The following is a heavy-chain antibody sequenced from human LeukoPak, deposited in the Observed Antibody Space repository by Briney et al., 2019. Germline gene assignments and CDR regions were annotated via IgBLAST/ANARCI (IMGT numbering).Heavy chain of an antibody. J-gene: IGHJ3*02. V-gene: IGHV4-39*07. Sequence: SETLSLTCTVSGGSISSSSYYWGWIRQPPGKGLEWIGSIYYSGSTYYNPSLKSRVTISVDTSKNQFSLKLSSVTAADTAVYYCARDDSPYAFDIWGQGTMVTVSS. CDR3: ARDDSPYAFDI. D-gene: IGHD5-18*01. CDR2: IYYSGST. CDR1: GGSISSSSYY.